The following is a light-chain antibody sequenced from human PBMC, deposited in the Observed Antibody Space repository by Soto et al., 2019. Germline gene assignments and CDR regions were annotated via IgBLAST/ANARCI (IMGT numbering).Light chain of an antibody. Sequence: QSALTQPASVSGSPGQSITISCTGTSSDIGAYNYVSWFQQHPGKAPKLIIYEVTYRPSGVSNRFSGSKSGNTASLTISGPQADDEADYYCSSYTSSRTLVFGTGTKVTVL. J-gene: IGLJ1*01. CDR2: EVT. V-gene: IGLV2-14*01. CDR1: SSDIGAYNY. CDR3: SSYTSSRTLV.